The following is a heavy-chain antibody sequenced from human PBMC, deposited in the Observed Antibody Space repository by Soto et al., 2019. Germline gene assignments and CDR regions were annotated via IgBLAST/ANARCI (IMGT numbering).Heavy chain of an antibody. J-gene: IGHJ4*02. CDR3: ARRRDAYTFFDY. Sequence: PSETLSLTCTVSGGSISTYYWSWIRQPPGKGLEWIGYIFYSGSTNYNPSLKSRVTISVDTSKNQFSLKLSSVTAADTAVYYYARRRDAYTFFDYWGQGTLVTVSS. D-gene: IGHD2-2*01. CDR2: IFYSGST. CDR1: GGSISTYY. V-gene: IGHV4-59*08.